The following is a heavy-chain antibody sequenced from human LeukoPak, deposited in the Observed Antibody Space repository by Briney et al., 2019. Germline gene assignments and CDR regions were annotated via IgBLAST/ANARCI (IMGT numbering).Heavy chain of an antibody. Sequence: GGSLRLSCAASGFTFSSYWMHWVRQAPGKGLVWISGINTDGSTTSYADSVKGRFTISRDNAKNTLYLQMNSLRAEDTAVYYCARGGLGDYWGQGTLVTVSS. D-gene: IGHD7-27*01. J-gene: IGHJ4*02. CDR1: GFTFSSYW. V-gene: IGHV3-74*01. CDR3: ARGGLGDY. CDR2: INTDGSTT.